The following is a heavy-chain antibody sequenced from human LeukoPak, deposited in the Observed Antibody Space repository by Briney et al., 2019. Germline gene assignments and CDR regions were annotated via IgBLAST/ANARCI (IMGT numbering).Heavy chain of an antibody. J-gene: IGHJ5*02. CDR3: ARHGYYSGSQFDP. CDR2: VYYRGSP. Sequence: SETLSLTCTVSGGSISSRTYYWGWIRQSPGKGLEWIGSVYYRGSPHHNVALKSRVNVSVDTSKNQFFLKLTPVTAADTAVYYCARHGYYSGSQFDPWGQGTLVTVSS. D-gene: IGHD3-10*01. V-gene: IGHV4-39*01. CDR1: GGSISSRTYY.